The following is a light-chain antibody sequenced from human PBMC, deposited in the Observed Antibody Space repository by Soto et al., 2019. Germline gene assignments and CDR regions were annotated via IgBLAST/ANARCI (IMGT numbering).Light chain of an antibody. V-gene: IGLV2-14*01. Sequence: QSVLTQPASVSGSPGQSITISCTGTSSDVGGYNYVSWYQQHPGKAPKLMIYEVSNRPSGVSNRFSGSKSGNTASLTISGLQAEDEADYYCSSYTSSSTRVFGTRTKGTVL. CDR2: EVS. CDR1: SSDVGGYNY. CDR3: SSYTSSSTRV. J-gene: IGLJ1*01.